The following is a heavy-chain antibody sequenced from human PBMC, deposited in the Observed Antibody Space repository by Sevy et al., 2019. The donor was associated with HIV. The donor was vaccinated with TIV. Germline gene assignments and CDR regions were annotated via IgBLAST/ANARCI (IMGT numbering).Heavy chain of an antibody. CDR1: GFSFSTYM. J-gene: IGHJ3*01. D-gene: IGHD3-10*01. V-gene: IGHV3-21*01. CDR3: ARPYGSGSWEAFDV. CDR2: ISYSSNYI. Sequence: GGSLRLSCTASGFSFSTYMMNWVRQAPGKGLEWVASISYSSNYIYYADSLKGRFTISRDNARNSLFLQMNSLRAEDTAVYYCARPYGSGSWEAFDVWGQWTMVTASS.